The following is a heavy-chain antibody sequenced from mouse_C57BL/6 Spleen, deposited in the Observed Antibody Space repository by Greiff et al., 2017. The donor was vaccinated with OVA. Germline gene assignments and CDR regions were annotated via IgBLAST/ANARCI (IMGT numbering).Heavy chain of an antibody. CDR1: GYTFTSYW. D-gene: IGHD1-1*01. Sequence: QVQLQQPGAELVKPGASVKMSCKASGYTFTSYWITWVKQRPGQGLEWIGDIYPGSGSTNYNEKFKSKATLTVDTSYSTAYMQLSSLTSEDSAVYYCARGGLYYGSSYYAMDYWGQGTSVTVSS. J-gene: IGHJ4*01. V-gene: IGHV1-55*01. CDR2: IYPGSGST. CDR3: ARGGLYYGSSYYAMDY.